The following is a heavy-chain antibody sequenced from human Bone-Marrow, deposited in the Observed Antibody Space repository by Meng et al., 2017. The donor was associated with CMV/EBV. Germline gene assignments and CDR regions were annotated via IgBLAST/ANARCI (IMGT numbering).Heavy chain of an antibody. D-gene: IGHD6-13*01. V-gene: IGHV1-69*10. CDR2: IIPILGIA. Sequence: SVKVSCKASGGTFSSYAISWVRQAPGQGLEWMGGIIPILGIANYAQKFQGRVTITADKSTSTAYMELSSLRSEDTAVYYCATPGIAAAGTVLYERNRRYYFDDWGQGTLVTVSS. CDR1: GGTFSSYA. CDR3: ATPGIAAAGTVLYERNRRYYFDD. J-gene: IGHJ4*02.